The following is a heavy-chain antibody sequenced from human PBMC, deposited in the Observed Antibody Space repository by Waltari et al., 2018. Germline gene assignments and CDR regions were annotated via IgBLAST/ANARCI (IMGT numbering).Heavy chain of an antibody. CDR3: ARELVVGATTGAFDI. CDR1: GYTFTGYY. Sequence: QVQLVQSGAEVKKPGASVKVSCKASGYTFTGYYMHWVRQAPGQGLEWMGWINPNRGGTNYAQKFQGWVTMTRDTSISTAYMELSRLRSDDTAVYYCARELVVGATTGAFDIWGQGTMVTVSS. J-gene: IGHJ3*02. V-gene: IGHV1-2*04. CDR2: INPNRGGT. D-gene: IGHD1-26*01.